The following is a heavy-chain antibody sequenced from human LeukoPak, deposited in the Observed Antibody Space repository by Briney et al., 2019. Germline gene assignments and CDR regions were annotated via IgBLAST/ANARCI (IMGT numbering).Heavy chain of an antibody. CDR1: GFSLGTRGRC. J-gene: IGHJ4*02. V-gene: IGHV2-70*11. D-gene: IGHD1-14*01. CDR3: ARTGSLNPNLVYFDY. Sequence: SASGPALVKPPQTLTLTCTFSGFSLGTRGRCVSWIRQPPGKDLEWLSRIDWDDDKYYNTSLKTRLTISKDTSKNQVVLTMTNMDPVDTATYYCARTGSLNPNLVYFDYWGQGTLVTVSS. CDR2: IDWDDDK.